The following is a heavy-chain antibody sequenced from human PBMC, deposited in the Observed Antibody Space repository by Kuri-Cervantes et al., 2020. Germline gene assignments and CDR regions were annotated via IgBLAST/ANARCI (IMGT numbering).Heavy chain of an antibody. CDR2: INHSGNT. CDR3: ARATYYDRSGYYYFDY. CDR1: GVSFSDYS. D-gene: IGHD3-22*01. Sequence: SETLSLTCAVYGVSFSDYSWSWIRQPPGKGLEWIGEINHSGNTNYNPSLKSRVTISLDTSKNQFSLKLSSVTAADTAVYYCARATYYDRSGYYYFDYWGQGTLVTVSS. V-gene: IGHV4-34*01. J-gene: IGHJ4*02.